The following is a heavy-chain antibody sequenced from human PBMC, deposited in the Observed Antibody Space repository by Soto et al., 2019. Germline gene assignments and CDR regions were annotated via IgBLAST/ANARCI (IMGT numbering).Heavy chain of an antibody. D-gene: IGHD3-22*01. CDR2: IYYSGST. CDR1: GGSISSGDYY. Sequence: SETLSLTCTVSGGSISSGDYYWSWIRQPPGKGLEWIGYIYYSGSTYYNPSPKSRVTISVDTSKNQFSLKLSSVTAADTAVYYCARENYYDSSGYYYEGSYWGQGTLVTVSS. V-gene: IGHV4-30-4*01. J-gene: IGHJ4*02. CDR3: ARENYYDSSGYYYEGSY.